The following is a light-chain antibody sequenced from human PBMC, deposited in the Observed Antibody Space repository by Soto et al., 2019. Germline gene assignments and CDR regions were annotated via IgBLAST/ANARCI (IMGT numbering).Light chain of an antibody. CDR2: DVT. J-gene: IGLJ2*01. Sequence: QSALTQPPSASGSPGQSVTISCTGTSSDVGGYDYVSWYQQHPGKAPKLMIFDVTKRPSGVPDRFSGSKSGNTASLTVSGLQAEDEADYYCSSYVGSNNFVFGGGIKLTVL. CDR1: SSDVGGYDY. V-gene: IGLV2-8*01. CDR3: SSYVGSNNFV.